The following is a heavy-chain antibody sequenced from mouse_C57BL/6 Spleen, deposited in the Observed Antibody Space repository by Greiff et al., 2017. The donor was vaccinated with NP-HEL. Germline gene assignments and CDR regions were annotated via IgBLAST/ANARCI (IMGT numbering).Heavy chain of an antibody. V-gene: IGHV1-82*01. D-gene: IGHD2-5*01. CDR2: IYPGDGDT. Sequence: VQLQQSGPELVKPGASVKISCKASGYAFSSSWMNWVKQRPGKGLEWIGRIYPGDGDTNYNGKFKGKATLTADKSSSTAYMQLSSLTSEDSAVYFCARENSNYNYAMDYWGQGTSVTVSS. J-gene: IGHJ4*01. CDR3: ARENSNYNYAMDY. CDR1: GYAFSSSW.